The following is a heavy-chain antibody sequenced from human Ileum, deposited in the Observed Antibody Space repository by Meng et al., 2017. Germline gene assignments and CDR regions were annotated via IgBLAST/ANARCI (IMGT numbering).Heavy chain of an antibody. V-gene: IGHV3-23*04. J-gene: IGHJ5*02. Sequence: VELVGSGGGLVQPGGSLRLSCAASGFTFSNYAMSWVRQAPGKGLEWVSAVSGSGDGTYYPDSVKGRFSISRDNSRNTLYLQMNSLRADDTALYYCAKRADGSSWSQPVFDTWGQGTLVTVSS. CDR2: VSGSGDGT. CDR1: GFTFSNYA. CDR3: AKRADGSSWSQPVFDT. D-gene: IGHD3-22*01.